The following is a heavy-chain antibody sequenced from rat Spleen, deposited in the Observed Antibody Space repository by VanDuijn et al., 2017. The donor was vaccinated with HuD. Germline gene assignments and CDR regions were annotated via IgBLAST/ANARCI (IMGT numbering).Heavy chain of an antibody. V-gene: IGHV5-31*01. Sequence: EVQLVESGGGLVQPGRSLKLSCVASGFTFNNYWMTWIRQAPGKGLEWVASITNAAGKVYYPDSVKGRFTISRDIAKSTLYLQMNDLRSEDTSTYYCAKFRLGLGYFDYWGQGVMVTVSS. CDR2: ITNAAGKV. CDR1: GFTFNNYW. D-gene: IGHD4-3*01. CDR3: AKFRLGLGYFDY. J-gene: IGHJ2*01.